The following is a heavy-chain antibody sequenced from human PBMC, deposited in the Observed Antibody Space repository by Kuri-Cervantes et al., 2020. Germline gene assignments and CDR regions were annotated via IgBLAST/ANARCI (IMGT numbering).Heavy chain of an antibody. D-gene: IGHD2-2*01. CDR2: INHSGST. CDR1: GGSISSGGYY. J-gene: IGHJ5*02. V-gene: IGHV4-39*01. Sequence: ESLKISCAVSGGSISSGGYYWSWIRQPPGKGLEWIGEINHSGSTNYNPSLKSRVTISVDTSKNQFSLKLSSVTAADTAVYYCARHLPREYCSSTSCYPPNWFDPWGQGTLVTVSS. CDR3: ARHLPREYCSSTSCYPPNWFDP.